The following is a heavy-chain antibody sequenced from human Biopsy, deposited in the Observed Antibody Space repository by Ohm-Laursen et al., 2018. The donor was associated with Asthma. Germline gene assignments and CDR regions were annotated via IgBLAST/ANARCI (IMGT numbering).Heavy chain of an antibody. CDR1: GYTFNSAG. V-gene: IGHV1-18*01. CDR2: ISVYNGNT. D-gene: IGHD3-10*01. CDR3: ARAVDYSHYYGIDV. J-gene: IGHJ6*02. Sequence: SLKVSCKPSGYTFNSAGITWVRQAPGPGLEWMGWISVYNGNTKVAQKLQDRVTMITDTSTSTAYMELRSLRSDDTAVYFCARAVDYSHYYGIDVWGQGTTVTVS.